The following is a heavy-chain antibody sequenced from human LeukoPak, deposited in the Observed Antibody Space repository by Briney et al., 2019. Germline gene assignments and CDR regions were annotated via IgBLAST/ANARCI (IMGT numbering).Heavy chain of an antibody. CDR2: MCGCGGI. J-gene: IGHJ3*02. V-gene: IGHV3-66*03. CDR1: GFTVTTNY. Sequence: GGSLRLSCAASGFTVTTNYKVWLRQAPGKGREWVSVMCGCGGIYYARSVKGRFTISRDNSKNTLYLQMTSLRAEDTAVYHCAGSDSCATRGAFDTWGLGTMVSVSS. CDR3: AGSDSCATRGAFDT. D-gene: IGHD6-19*01.